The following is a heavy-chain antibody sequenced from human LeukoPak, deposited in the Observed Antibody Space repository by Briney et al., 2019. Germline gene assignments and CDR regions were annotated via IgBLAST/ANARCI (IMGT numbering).Heavy chain of an antibody. V-gene: IGHV4-38-2*02. D-gene: IGHD5-12*01. CDR2: IYHSGST. J-gene: IGHJ4*02. CDR3: ASHSGGYAY. Sequence: SETLSLTCTVSGYSISSGYYWGWIRQPPGKGLEWIGSIYHSGSTYYNPSLKSRVTISVDTSKNQFSLKLSSVTAADTAVYYCASHSGGYAYWGQGTLVTVSS. CDR1: GYSISSGYY.